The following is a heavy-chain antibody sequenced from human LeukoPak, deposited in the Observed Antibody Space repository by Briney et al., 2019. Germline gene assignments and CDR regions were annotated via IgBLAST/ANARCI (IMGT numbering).Heavy chain of an antibody. D-gene: IGHD6-19*01. Sequence: SETLSLTCTVSGVSISSSSYYWGWIRQPPGKGLEWIGSIYYSGSTYYNPSLKSRVTISVDTSKNQFSLKLSSVTAADTAVYYCASYPDSSGWYRGFNQNQIDDYWGQGTLVTVSS. CDR2: IYYSGST. J-gene: IGHJ4*02. CDR3: ASYPDSSGWYRGFNQNQIDDY. CDR1: GVSISSSSYY. V-gene: IGHV4-39*07.